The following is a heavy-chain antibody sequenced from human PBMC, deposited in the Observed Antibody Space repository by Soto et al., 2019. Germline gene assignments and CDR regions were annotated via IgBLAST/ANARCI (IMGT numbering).Heavy chain of an antibody. CDR1: GFTFSSYS. Sequence: EAQLVESGGGLVKPGGSLRLSCAASGFTFSSYSMNWVRQAPGKGLEWVSYITSTTSYIYYADSVKGRFTISRDNAKNSLYLQMNSLRAEDTGVYYCARDSDGGYDRVFDYWGQGTLVTVSS. CDR2: ITSTTSYI. V-gene: IGHV3-21*01. J-gene: IGHJ4*02. D-gene: IGHD5-12*01. CDR3: ARDSDGGYDRVFDY.